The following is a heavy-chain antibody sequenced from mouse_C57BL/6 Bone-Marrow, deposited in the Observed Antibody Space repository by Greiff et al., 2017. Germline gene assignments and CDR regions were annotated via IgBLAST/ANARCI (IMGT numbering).Heavy chain of an antibody. CDR3: ARDGYYDWVWFAY. Sequence: QVQLQQPGAELVMPGASVKLSCKASGYTFTSYWMPWVKQRPGQGLEWIGEIDPSDSYTNYIQKFKGKSTLSVDNSSSTPYLQLSSLTSEDSAVYDSARDGYYDWVWFAYWGQGTLVTVSA. V-gene: IGHV1-69*01. CDR2: IDPSDSYT. CDR1: GYTFTSYW. D-gene: IGHD2-3*01. J-gene: IGHJ3*01.